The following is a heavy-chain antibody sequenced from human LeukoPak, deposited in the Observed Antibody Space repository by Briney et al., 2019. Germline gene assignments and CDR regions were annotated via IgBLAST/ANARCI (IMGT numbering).Heavy chain of an antibody. Sequence: GGSLRLSCVVFGFTFSTYAMSWVRQAPGKGLEWVAFISGSGRNTYYADSVKGRFTISRDNFRNTLSLQMNSLRPDDTAIYYCAKDEGVVLSTSFDFGHWGQGILVAVSS. V-gene: IGHV3-23*01. J-gene: IGHJ4*02. CDR1: GFTFSTYA. CDR2: ISGSGRNT. D-gene: IGHD3-10*01. CDR3: AKDEGVVLSTSFDFGH.